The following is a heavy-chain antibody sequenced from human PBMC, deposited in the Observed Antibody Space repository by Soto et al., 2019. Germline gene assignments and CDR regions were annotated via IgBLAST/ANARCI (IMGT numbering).Heavy chain of an antibody. CDR2: ISSSSSYI. CDR3: ARGYYDSIFYFSQPPLQFGVLYF. J-gene: IGHJ6*02. V-gene: IGHV3-21*01. CDR1: GFIFISYS. Sequence: PGGSLRLSCAAPGFIFISYSMNWVRQAPGKGLEWVSSISSSSSYIYYADSVKGRFTISRDNAKNSLYLQMNSLRAEDTAVYYCARGYYDSIFYFSQPPLQFGVLYFWGQGTTVSVSS. D-gene: IGHD3-22*01.